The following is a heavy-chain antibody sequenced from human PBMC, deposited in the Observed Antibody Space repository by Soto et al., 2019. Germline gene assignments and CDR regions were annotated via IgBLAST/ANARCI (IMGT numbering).Heavy chain of an antibody. D-gene: IGHD3-16*02. J-gene: IGHJ4*02. CDR3: ARGYDYIWGSYRY. Sequence: SLRLSCAASGFTFSSYAMSWVRQAPGKGLEWVSYISSSGSTIYYADSVKGRFTISRDNAKNSLYLQMNSLRAEDTAVYYCARGYDYIWGSYRYWGQGTLVTVSS. V-gene: IGHV3-11*01. CDR1: GFTFSSYA. CDR2: ISSSGSTI.